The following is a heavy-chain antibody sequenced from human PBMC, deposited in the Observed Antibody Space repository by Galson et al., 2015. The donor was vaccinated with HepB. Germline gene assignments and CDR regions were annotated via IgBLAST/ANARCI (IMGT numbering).Heavy chain of an antibody. CDR3: TRDHPIAARYFDY. J-gene: IGHJ4*02. CDR2: IRSKAYGGTT. Sequence: SLRLSCAASGFTFGDYAMSWFRQAPGKGLEWVGFIRSKAYGGTTEYAASVKGRFTISRDDSKSIAYLQMNSLKTEDTAVYYCTRDHPIAARYFDYWGQGTLVTVSS. CDR1: GFTFGDYA. D-gene: IGHD6-6*01. V-gene: IGHV3-49*03.